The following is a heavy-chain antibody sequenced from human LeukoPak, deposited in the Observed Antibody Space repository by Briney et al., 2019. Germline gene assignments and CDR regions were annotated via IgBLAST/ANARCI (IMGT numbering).Heavy chain of an antibody. J-gene: IGHJ6*02. CDR1: GFPFSSYP. CDR3: AKEEGGLNGDQGCMDV. Sequence: SGGSLRLPGAASGFPFSSYPMGWVGQAPGKGLEGVSAISVSGGSPYYADPVKGRFTISRDNSKNTLYLKMNSLRAEDTAVYYCAKEEGGLNGDQGCMDVWGQGTTVTVSS. CDR2: ISVSGGSP. D-gene: IGHD4-17*01. V-gene: IGHV3-23*01.